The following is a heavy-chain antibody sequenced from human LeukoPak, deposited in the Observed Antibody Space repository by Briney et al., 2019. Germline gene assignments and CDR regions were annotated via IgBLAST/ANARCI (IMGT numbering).Heavy chain of an antibody. V-gene: IGHV5-51*01. CDR1: GYTFASYW. D-gene: IGHD3-10*01. CDR3: ARRPGGSGSHNWFDP. J-gene: IGHJ5*02. Sequence: GASLKISCTSSGYTFASYWVGWVRQMPGKGLEWMGIIYPGDSDTRYSPSFQGQVTISADKSISTAYLQWSSLKASDTAMYYCARRPGGSGSHNWFDPWGQGTLVTVSS. CDR2: IYPGDSDT.